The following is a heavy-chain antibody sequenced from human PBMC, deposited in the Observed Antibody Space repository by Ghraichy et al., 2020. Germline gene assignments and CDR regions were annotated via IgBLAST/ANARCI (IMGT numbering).Heavy chain of an antibody. CDR3: SRDRLWRANNFYMDV. CDR1: GESISSSNW. CDR2: IYYSGAT. J-gene: IGHJ6*03. V-gene: IGHV4-4*02. Sequence: SLTCTILGESISSSNWWTWIRQPPGKGLEWIGAIYYSGATQYNPSLESRVTISLDTSKNQFSLKLTSVTAADTAIYYFSRDRLWRANNFYMDVWGKGTKGAVS. D-gene: IGHD1/OR15-1a*01.